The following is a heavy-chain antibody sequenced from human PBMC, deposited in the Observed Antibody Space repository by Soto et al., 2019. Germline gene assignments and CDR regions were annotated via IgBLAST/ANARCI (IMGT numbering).Heavy chain of an antibody. Sequence: ASVKVSCKASGYTFTSYGISWVRQAPGQGLEWMGWISAYNGNTNYAQKLQGRVTISVDTSKNQFSLRLGSVTAADTAVYYCASHSSTTVRNYFEYWGQGTLVTVSS. CDR3: ASHSSTTVRNYFEY. CDR1: GYTFTSYG. V-gene: IGHV1-18*01. CDR2: ISAYNGNT. J-gene: IGHJ4*02. D-gene: IGHD4-17*01.